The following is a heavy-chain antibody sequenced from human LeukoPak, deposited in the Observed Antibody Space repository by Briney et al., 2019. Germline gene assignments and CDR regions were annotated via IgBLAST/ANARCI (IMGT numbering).Heavy chain of an antibody. CDR2: ISAYNGNT. Sequence: GASVKVSCKASGYTFTSYGISWVRQAPGQGLEWMGWISAYNGNTNSAQKLQGRVTMTTDTSTRTAYMELRSLRSDDTAVYYCARGGRTDYYYYYGMDVWGQGTPVTVS. D-gene: IGHD3/OR15-3a*01. CDR3: ARGGRTDYYYYYGMDV. V-gene: IGHV1-18*01. CDR1: GYTFTSYG. J-gene: IGHJ6*02.